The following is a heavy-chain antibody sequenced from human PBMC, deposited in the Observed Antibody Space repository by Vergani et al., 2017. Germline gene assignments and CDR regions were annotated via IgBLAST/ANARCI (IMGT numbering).Heavy chain of an antibody. CDR2: IYYSGST. Sequence: QVQLQESGPGLVKPSETLSLTCTVSGGSISSYYWSWIRQPPGKGLEWIGYIYYSGSTNYNPSLKRRVTISVDTSQNQFSLKLSSVTAADTAVYYCARSDSSSWSFFDYWGQGTLVTVSS. V-gene: IGHV4-59*01. CDR1: GGSISSYY. J-gene: IGHJ4*02. D-gene: IGHD6-13*01. CDR3: ARSDSSSWSFFDY.